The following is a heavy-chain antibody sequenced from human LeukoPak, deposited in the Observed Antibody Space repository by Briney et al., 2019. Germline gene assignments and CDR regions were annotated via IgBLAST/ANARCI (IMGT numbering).Heavy chain of an antibody. CDR2: TTNKFNSYTT. J-gene: IGHJ6*02. V-gene: IGHV3-72*01. Sequence: GGSLRLSCVASGFSLSDHYMDWVRQAPGKGLEWVGRTTNKFNSYTTQYAASVKGRFSISRDDSKNSLYLQMNSLRAEDTAVYYCARAYDVAENYYYYGMDVWGQGTTVTVSS. D-gene: IGHD6-19*01. CDR3: ARAYDVAENYYYYGMDV. CDR1: GFSLSDHY.